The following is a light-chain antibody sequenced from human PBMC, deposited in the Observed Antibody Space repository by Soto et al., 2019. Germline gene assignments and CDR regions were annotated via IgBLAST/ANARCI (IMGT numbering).Light chain of an antibody. V-gene: IGKV3-20*01. CDR2: GAS. J-gene: IGKJ2*01. CDR3: QQFGSSLYT. Sequence: EIVLTQCPSTLSLSPGERATLSCRASQSVSGAYISWYQQKPGQAPRLLIYGASNRATGVPDRFSGSGSGTDFTLTISRLEPEDFAMYYCQQFGSSLYTFGQATKVDI. CDR1: QSVSGAY.